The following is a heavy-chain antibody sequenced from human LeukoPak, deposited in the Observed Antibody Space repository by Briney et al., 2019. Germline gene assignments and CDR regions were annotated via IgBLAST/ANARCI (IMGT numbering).Heavy chain of an antibody. Sequence: GGSLRLSCAASGFTFSNYAMTWVRQAAGKGLEWVLSISRSGDRTYYADSVKGRFTISRDNSKNMLYLQMNSLRAEDTAMYYCAKALPTGHYFDYWGQGTLVTVSS. J-gene: IGHJ4*02. CDR2: ISRSGDRT. CDR1: GFTFSNYA. CDR3: AKALPTGHYFDY. V-gene: IGHV3-23*01. D-gene: IGHD4-17*01.